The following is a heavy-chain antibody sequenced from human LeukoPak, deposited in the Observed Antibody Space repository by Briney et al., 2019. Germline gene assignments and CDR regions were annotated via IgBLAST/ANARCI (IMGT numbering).Heavy chain of an antibody. CDR1: GGSISSGGYY. CDR2: IYSSGST. V-gene: IGHV4-61*02. Sequence: SQTLSLTCDVSGGSISSGGYYWSWMRQPPGKGLEWIGRIYSSGSTNYNPSLKSRVIMSVDTSKNQFSLKMSSVTAADTAVYYCARGGTSGWSDYWGQGTLVTVSS. D-gene: IGHD6-19*01. CDR3: ARGGTSGWSDY. J-gene: IGHJ4*02.